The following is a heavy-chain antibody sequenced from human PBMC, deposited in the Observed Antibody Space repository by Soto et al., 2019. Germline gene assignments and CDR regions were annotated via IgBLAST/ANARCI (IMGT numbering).Heavy chain of an antibody. CDR3: ARDSVRFLEHFSKDYFDY. J-gene: IGHJ4*02. Sequence: QVHLVESGGGVVQPGGSLRLSCAGSGFTFSDYGMHWVRQAPGKGLEWVAALWYDGSGEYYTDSVRGRFTISRVNSKNTLYLQMNNLRDEDTGVYYCARDSVRFLEHFSKDYFDYWGQGTRVTVSS. CDR2: LWYDGSGE. D-gene: IGHD3-3*01. CDR1: GFTFSDYG. V-gene: IGHV3-33*08.